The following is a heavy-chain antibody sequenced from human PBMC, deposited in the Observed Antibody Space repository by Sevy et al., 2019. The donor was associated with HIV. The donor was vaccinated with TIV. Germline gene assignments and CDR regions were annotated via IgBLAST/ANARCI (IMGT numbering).Heavy chain of an antibody. D-gene: IGHD3-10*02. CDR2: VSDDGSHQ. Sequence: GGSLRLSCSAFGFTFQTYAMHWVRQAPGKGLEWLAVVSDDGSHQYYADSVKGRFIISRDNSNNTVYLQMNNVRANDTAVYSCTKDLLRGTYVRGDFDHWGQGILVTVSS. CDR3: TKDLLRGTYVRGDFDH. CDR1: GFTFQTYA. J-gene: IGHJ5*02. V-gene: IGHV3-30*18.